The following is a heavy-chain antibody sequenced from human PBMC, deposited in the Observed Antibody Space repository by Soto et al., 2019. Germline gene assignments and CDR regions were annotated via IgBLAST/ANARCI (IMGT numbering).Heavy chain of an antibody. CDR3: AKVMARVVVLILSHY. CDR2: ISGSGGST. J-gene: IGHJ4*02. V-gene: IGHV3-23*01. CDR1: GVTFSSYA. Sequence: GGSLRLSCAGSGVTFSSYAMSWVRQAPGKGLEWVSAISGSGGSTYYADSVKGRFTTSRDNSKNTLYLQMNSLRAEDTAVYYCAKVMARVVVLILSHYWGQGTLVTLSS. D-gene: IGHD3-22*01.